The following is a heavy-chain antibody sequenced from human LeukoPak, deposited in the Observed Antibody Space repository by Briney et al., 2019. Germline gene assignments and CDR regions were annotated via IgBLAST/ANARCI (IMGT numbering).Heavy chain of an antibody. D-gene: IGHD6-13*01. CDR1: GFTFSSYW. J-gene: IGHJ3*02. CDR2: INSDGSST. V-gene: IGHV3-74*01. CDR3: AREGSSSFDAFDI. Sequence: GGSLRLSCAASGFTFSSYWMHWVRQAPGKGLVWVSRINSDGSSTSYADSVKGRFTISRDNAKNTLYLQMNSLRAEDTAVYYCAREGSSSFDAFDIWGQGTMVTVSS.